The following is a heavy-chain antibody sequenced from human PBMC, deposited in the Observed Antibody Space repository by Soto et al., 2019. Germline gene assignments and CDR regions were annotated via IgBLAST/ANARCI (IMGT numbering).Heavy chain of an antibody. CDR1: GFTFSDYY. D-gene: IGHD2-15*01. CDR3: ARVTCSGGSCTTSDCYYYYGMDV. CDR2: ISSSGSTI. Sequence: QVQLVESGGGLVKPGGSLRLSCAASGFTFSDYYMSWIRQAPGKGLEWVSYISSSGSTIYYADSVKGRFTISRDNAKKSLYLQMNSLRAEDTAVYYCARVTCSGGSCTTSDCYYYYGMDVWGQGTTVTVSS. V-gene: IGHV3-11*01. J-gene: IGHJ6*02.